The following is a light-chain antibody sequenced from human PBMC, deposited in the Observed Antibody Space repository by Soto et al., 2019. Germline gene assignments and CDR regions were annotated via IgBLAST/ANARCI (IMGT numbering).Light chain of an antibody. Sequence: QSALTQPPSASGSPGQSVTISCTGTSSDVGAYNYVSWYQQHAGKAPKLVIYEVTKRPSGVPERFSGSKSANTASLTVSGLQAEDEADYYCSSFASSNTWVVGGGTKLTVL. J-gene: IGLJ3*02. CDR2: EVT. V-gene: IGLV2-8*01. CDR1: SSDVGAYNY. CDR3: SSFASSNTWV.